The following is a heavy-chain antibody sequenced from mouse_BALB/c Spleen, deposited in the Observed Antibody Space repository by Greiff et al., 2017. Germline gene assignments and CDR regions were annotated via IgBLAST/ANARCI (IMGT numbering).Heavy chain of an antibody. Sequence: VQLQQSGPGLVQPSQSLSITCTVSGFSLTSYGVHWVRQSPGKGLEWLGVIWSGGSTDYNAAFISRLSISKDNSKSQVFFKMNSLQANDTAIYYCARPGYGNYEDAMDYWGQGTSVTVSS. J-gene: IGHJ4*01. CDR1: GFSLTSYG. CDR3: ARPGYGNYEDAMDY. CDR2: IWSGGST. D-gene: IGHD2-1*01. V-gene: IGHV2-2*02.